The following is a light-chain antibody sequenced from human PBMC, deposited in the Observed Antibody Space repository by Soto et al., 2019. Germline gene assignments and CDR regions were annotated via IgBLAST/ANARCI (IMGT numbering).Light chain of an antibody. V-gene: IGLV2-23*02. CDR3: CAYAATVL. Sequence: QSALTQPASVSGSPGQSITISCTGTSSDVGSYNLVSWYQQHPGKAPKLMIYEVTKRPSGVSNRFSGSKSANTASLTISGLQAEDEADYYCCAYAATVLFGGGTKVTVL. CDR1: SSDVGSYNL. J-gene: IGLJ2*01. CDR2: EVT.